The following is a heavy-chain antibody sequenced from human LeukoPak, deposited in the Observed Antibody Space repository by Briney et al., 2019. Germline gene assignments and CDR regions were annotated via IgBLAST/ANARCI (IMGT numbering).Heavy chain of an antibody. J-gene: IGHJ3*02. CDR2: ISYDGSNK. CDR3: ARGGYYYDSSPFDI. V-gene: IGHV3-30*01. CDR1: GFTFSSYA. D-gene: IGHD3-22*01. Sequence: GGSLRLSCAASGFTFSSYAIHWVRQAPGKGLEWVAVISYDGSNKYYAASVKGRFTISRDNSKNTLYLQMNSLRAEDTAVYYCARGGYYYDSSPFDIWGQGTMVTVSS.